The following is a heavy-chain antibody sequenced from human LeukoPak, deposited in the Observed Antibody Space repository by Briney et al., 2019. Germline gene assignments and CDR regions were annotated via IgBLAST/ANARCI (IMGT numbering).Heavy chain of an antibody. CDR1: GLTFSNYA. CDR2: ITGSGGGT. V-gene: IGHV3-23*01. D-gene: IGHD3-9*01. J-gene: IGHJ4*02. CDR3: AKWGDYDVLTGYYDPDY. Sequence: GASLRLSCAASGLTFSNYAMSWVRQAPGKGLEWVSAITGSGGGTYYADSEKGRFTISRDNSKNTLYLQMNSLRAEDTAVYYCAKWGDYDVLTGYYDPDYWGQGTLVTVSS.